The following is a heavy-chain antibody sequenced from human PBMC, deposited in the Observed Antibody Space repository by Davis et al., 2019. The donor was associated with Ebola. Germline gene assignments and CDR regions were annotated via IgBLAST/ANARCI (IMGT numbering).Heavy chain of an antibody. V-gene: IGHV3-23*01. CDR3: AKVDIVLLVYAALDC. D-gene: IGHD2-8*01. J-gene: IGHJ4*02. CDR1: GFTFSSYA. CDR2: IIGSGDYT. Sequence: PGGSLRLSCAASGFTFSSYAMSWVRQAPGKGLEWVSSIIGSGDYTYYADSVKGRFTISRDNSKNTLYLQMNSLRAEDTAVYYCAKVDIVLLVYAALDCWGQGTLVTVSS.